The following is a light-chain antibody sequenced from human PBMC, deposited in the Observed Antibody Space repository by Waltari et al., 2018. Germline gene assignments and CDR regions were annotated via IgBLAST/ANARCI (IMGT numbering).Light chain of an antibody. J-gene: IGKJ4*01. CDR3: QQYRLS. Sequence: EVELTQSPAPLSVSPGERATLSCRASQTIYDNLAWYQQKPGQAPRLLIWGASNRAPGIPDRFSGSGFGTEFTLTISSLESDDFAVYYCQQYRLSFAGGTKVDIK. CDR2: GAS. V-gene: IGKV3-15*01. CDR1: QTIYDN.